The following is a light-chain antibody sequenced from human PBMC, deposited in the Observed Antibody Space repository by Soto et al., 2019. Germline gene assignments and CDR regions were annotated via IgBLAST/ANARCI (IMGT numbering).Light chain of an antibody. CDR2: EVT. J-gene: IGLJ1*01. V-gene: IGLV2-8*01. Sequence: QSVLTQPPSASGSPGQSVTISCIGTASDIGRYNYVSWYQHHPGKAPKLIIYEVTKRPSGVPDRFSVSKSGNTASLTVSGIQADDESDYYCNSYVSRNPHVFGTGPKVTVL. CDR3: NSYVSRNPHV. CDR1: ASDIGRYNY.